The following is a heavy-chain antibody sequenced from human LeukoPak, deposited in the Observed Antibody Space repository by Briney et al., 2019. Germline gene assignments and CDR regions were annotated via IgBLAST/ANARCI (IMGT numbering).Heavy chain of an antibody. V-gene: IGHV3-23*01. D-gene: IGHD4-17*01. J-gene: IGHJ4*02. Sequence: GGSLRLSCAASGFTFSSYGIGWVRHAPGEGLEWVSAISSSVGSTYYADSVKGRFTIYRDNSKNTLYLQMNSLSAEDTDVYYCGKAAHDYGDYLWFDYWGQGTLVTVSS. CDR3: GKAAHDYGDYLWFDY. CDR2: ISSSVGST. CDR1: GFTFSSYG.